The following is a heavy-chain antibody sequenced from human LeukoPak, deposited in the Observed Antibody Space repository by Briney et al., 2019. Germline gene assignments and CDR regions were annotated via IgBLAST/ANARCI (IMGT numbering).Heavy chain of an antibody. V-gene: IGHV3-30*04. J-gene: IGHJ4*02. CDR3: ARGVRIAVAVYIDC. CDR1: GFTFSSYA. D-gene: IGHD6-19*01. Sequence: PGGSLRLSCAASGFTFSSYAMHWVRRASSKGLEWVAAISYDGSNKKYADSVKGRFTISRDNSKNTLYLQMNSLRSDDTAVYYCARGVRIAVAVYIDCWGQGTLVTVSS. CDR2: ISYDGSNK.